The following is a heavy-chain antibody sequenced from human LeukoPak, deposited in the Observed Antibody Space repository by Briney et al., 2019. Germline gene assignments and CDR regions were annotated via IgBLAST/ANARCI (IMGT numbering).Heavy chain of an antibody. Sequence: GGSLRLSCAASGFIFGDYWMHWVRQAPGKGLMWVSRINVDDSTIDYADSVKGRFTVSRDNAKNTVYLQMNSLRADDTAVYYCTRDLVGATSDFWGQGTLVTVSS. V-gene: IGHV3-74*01. J-gene: IGHJ4*02. D-gene: IGHD1-26*01. CDR1: GFIFGDYW. CDR2: INVDDSTI. CDR3: TRDLVGATSDF.